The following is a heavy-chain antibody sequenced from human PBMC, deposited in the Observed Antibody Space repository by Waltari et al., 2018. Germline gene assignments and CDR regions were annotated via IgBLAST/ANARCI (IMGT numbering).Heavy chain of an antibody. CDR3: ASYRYDLQSNDAFDI. CDR1: GFTFSSYG. D-gene: IGHD1-26*01. Sequence: QVQLVESGGGVVQPGRSLRLSCAASGFTFSSYGMPWVRQAPGKGLEWVAVIWYDGSNKYYADSVKGRFTISRDNSKNTLYLQMNSLRAEDTAVYYCASYRYDLQSNDAFDIWGQGTMVTVSS. V-gene: IGHV3-33*01. J-gene: IGHJ3*02. CDR2: IWYDGSNK.